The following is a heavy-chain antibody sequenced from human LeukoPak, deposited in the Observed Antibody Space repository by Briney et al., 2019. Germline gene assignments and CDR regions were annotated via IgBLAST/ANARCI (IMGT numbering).Heavy chain of an antibody. D-gene: IGHD3-3*01. J-gene: IGHJ6*03. CDR1: GYTFTSYY. V-gene: IGHV1-46*01. CDR3: ARDLAIFGGMDV. CDR2: INPSGGST. Sequence: GASVKVSRKASGYTFTSYYMHWVRQAPGQGLEWMGIINPSGGSTSYAQKFQGRVTMTRDMSTSTVYMELSSLRSEDTAVYYCARDLAIFGGMDVWGKGTTVTVSS.